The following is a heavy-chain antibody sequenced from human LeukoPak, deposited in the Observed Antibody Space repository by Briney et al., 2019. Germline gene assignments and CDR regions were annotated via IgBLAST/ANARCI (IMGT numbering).Heavy chain of an antibody. Sequence: GASVKVSCKASGYTFTSYYMHWVRQAPGQGLEWMGRINPNSGGTNYAQKFQGRVTMTRDTSISTAYMELSRLRSDDTAVYYCARGKRAAGTGYYYYMDVWGKGTTVTVSS. V-gene: IGHV1-2*06. CDR2: INPNSGGT. CDR1: GYTFTSYY. CDR3: ARGKRAAGTGYYYYMDV. J-gene: IGHJ6*03. D-gene: IGHD6-13*01.